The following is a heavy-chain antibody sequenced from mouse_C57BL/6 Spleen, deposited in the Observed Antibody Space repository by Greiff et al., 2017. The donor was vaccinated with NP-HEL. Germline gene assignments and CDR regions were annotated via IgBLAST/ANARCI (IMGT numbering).Heavy chain of an antibody. Sequence: EVQLQQSGPELVKPGASVKISCKASGYTFTDYYMNWVKQSHGKSLEWIGDINPNNGGTSYNQKFKGKATLTVDKSSSTAYMELRSLTSEDSAVYYCARRGYGSSFSWFAYWGQGTLVTVSA. D-gene: IGHD1-1*01. V-gene: IGHV1-26*01. CDR3: ARRGYGSSFSWFAY. J-gene: IGHJ3*01. CDR1: GYTFTDYY. CDR2: INPNNGGT.